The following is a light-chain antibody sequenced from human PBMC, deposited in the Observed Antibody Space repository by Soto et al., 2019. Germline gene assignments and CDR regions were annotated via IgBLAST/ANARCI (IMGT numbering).Light chain of an antibody. CDR2: GAS. CDR1: QSININS. CDR3: QQCGPSPST. J-gene: IGKJ1*01. Sequence: EVVLTQSPGTLYLSTGERATLSCRASQSININSVAWYQQKPGQAPRLLIYGASSRATGVPDRFTVSGSGTDFTLIISRXEPEDFAVYYCQQCGPSPSTFGQGTKVDIK. V-gene: IGKV3-20*01.